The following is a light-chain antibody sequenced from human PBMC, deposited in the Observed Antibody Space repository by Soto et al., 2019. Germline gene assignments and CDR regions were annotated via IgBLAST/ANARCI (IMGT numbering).Light chain of an antibody. CDR3: QQRRNWPIT. CDR2: GAS. J-gene: IGKJ5*01. Sequence: EVVMTQSPATLSVSPGERATLSCRASESVIRNLAWFQQKPGQAPRLLIYGASTRAPGVPDRFSGSGSGTEFTLTISSLQSEDFGLYSCQQRRNWPITFGQGTRLEIK. V-gene: IGKV3-15*01. CDR1: ESVIRN.